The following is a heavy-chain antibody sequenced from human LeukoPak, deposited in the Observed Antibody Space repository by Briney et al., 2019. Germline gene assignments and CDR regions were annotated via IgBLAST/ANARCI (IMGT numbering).Heavy chain of an antibody. CDR2: IRYDGSNK. D-gene: IGHD3-10*01. Sequence: GGSLRLSCAASGFTFSSYGMHWVRQAPGKGLEWVAFIRYDGSNKYYADSVKGRFTISRDNSKNTLYLQMNSLRAEDTAVYYCAKADGHLWFGFDYWGQGTLVTVSS. J-gene: IGHJ4*02. CDR3: AKADGHLWFGFDY. V-gene: IGHV3-30*02. CDR1: GFTFSSYG.